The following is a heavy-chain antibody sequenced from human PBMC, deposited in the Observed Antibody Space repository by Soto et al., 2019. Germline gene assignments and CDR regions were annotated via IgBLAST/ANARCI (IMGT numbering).Heavy chain of an antibody. CDR2: IYHSGST. CDR3: ARAHGSGWGAFDI. CDR1: GGSISSGGYS. D-gene: IGHD3-10*01. V-gene: IGHV4-30-2*01. J-gene: IGHJ3*02. Sequence: QLQLQESGSGLVKPSQTLSLTCAVSGGSISSGGYSWSWIRQPPGKGLEWIGYIYHSGSTYYNPSLKSRVTISVDRSKNQFCLKLSSVTAADTAVYYCARAHGSGWGAFDIWGQGTMVTVSS.